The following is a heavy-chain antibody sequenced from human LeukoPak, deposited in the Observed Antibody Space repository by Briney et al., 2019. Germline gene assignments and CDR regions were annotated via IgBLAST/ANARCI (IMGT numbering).Heavy chain of an antibody. Sequence: GGSLRLSCAASGFTFSSYSMNWVRQAPGKGLEWVSSITSSSSYMYYADSVKGRFTISRDNAKNSLYLQMNTLRAEDTAVYYCARTFTIFNYFDYWGQGTLVTVSS. CDR3: ARTFTIFNYFDY. V-gene: IGHV3-21*01. J-gene: IGHJ4*02. D-gene: IGHD3-9*01. CDR2: ITSSSSYM. CDR1: GFTFSSYS.